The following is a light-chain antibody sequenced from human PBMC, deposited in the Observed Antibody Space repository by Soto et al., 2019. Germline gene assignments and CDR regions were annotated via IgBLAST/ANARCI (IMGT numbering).Light chain of an antibody. J-gene: IGKJ4*01. CDR1: QTINNC. CDR3: QQCYTTPLT. Sequence: DIQMTQSPSTLSASVGDTVTITCRASQTINNCLNSYRQKPGKAPELLMYGASTLESGVPARFSGSGSGTDFALTISSLQPEDFATYYCQQCYTTPLTFGGGTKVDIK. V-gene: IGKV1-39*01. CDR2: GAS.